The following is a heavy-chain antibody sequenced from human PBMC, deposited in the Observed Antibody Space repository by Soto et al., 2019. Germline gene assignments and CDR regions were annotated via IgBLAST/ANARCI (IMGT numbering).Heavy chain of an antibody. Sequence: GGSLRLSCAASGFTFSSYSMNWVRQAPGKGLEWVSYISSSSSTIYYADSVKGRFTISRDNAKDSLYLQMNSLRAEDTAVYYCARVGGVMVRGVHHYYYYYMDVWGKGTTVTVSS. V-gene: IGHV3-48*01. CDR2: ISSSSSTI. D-gene: IGHD3-10*01. J-gene: IGHJ6*03. CDR1: GFTFSSYS. CDR3: ARVGGVMVRGVHHYYYYYMDV.